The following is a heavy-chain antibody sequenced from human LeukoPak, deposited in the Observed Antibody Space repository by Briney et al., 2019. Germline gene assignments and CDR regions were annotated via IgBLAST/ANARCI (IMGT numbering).Heavy chain of an antibody. Sequence: PGGSLRLSCAASGFTFSTYSMNWVRQAPGKGLEWVSSVSTGGSAIYYADSVKGRFTISRDNAKNSLYLQMNSLRAEDTAVYYCARDGPTVTTLSDAFDIWGQGTMVTVSS. D-gene: IGHD4-17*01. CDR3: ARDGPTVTTLSDAFDI. CDR2: VSTGGSAI. J-gene: IGHJ3*02. V-gene: IGHV3-21*01. CDR1: GFTFSTYS.